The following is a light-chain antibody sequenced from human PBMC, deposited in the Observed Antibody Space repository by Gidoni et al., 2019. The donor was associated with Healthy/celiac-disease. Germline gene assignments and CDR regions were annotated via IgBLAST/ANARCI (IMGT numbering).Light chain of an antibody. V-gene: IGKV3-20*01. Sequence: DIVLTPAPGTLSLSPGERAPLSCRASQSVSSSYLAWYQQKPGQAPRLLIYGASSRATDIPDRFSGSGSGTDFTLTISRLEPEDFAVYYCQQYGSSLFGPGTKVDIK. CDR1: QSVSSSY. J-gene: IGKJ3*01. CDR3: QQYGSSL. CDR2: GAS.